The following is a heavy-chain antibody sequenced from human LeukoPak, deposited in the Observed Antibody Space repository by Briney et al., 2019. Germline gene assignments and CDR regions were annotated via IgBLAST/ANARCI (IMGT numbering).Heavy chain of an antibody. CDR2: IYYSGST. J-gene: IGHJ4*02. Sequence: GSLRLSCAVSRFTFRSDVMSWVRQAPGKGLEWIGYIYYSGSTNYNPSLKSRVTISVDTSKNQFSLKLSSVTAADTAVYYCARDHGSGTQDYWGQGTLVTVSS. CDR1: RFTFRSDV. V-gene: IGHV4-59*01. CDR3: ARDHGSGTQDY. D-gene: IGHD3-10*01.